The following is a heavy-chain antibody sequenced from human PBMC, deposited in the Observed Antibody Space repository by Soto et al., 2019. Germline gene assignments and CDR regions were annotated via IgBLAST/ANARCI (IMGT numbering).Heavy chain of an antibody. Sequence: PGGSLRLSCAASGFIFNTYAIHWVRQAPGKGLEWVAVISSDGTNKDYADSVKGRFTISRDNSKNTLYLQMNSLRPEDTAMYYCARDEKHRSSSPPSDYWGLGTLVTVSS. CDR1: GFIFNTYA. V-gene: IGHV3-30*04. CDR3: ARDEKHRSSSPPSDY. J-gene: IGHJ4*02. CDR2: ISSDGTNK. D-gene: IGHD6-6*01.